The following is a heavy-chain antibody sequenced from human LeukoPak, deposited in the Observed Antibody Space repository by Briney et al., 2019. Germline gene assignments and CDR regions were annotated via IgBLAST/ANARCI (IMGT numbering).Heavy chain of an antibody. V-gene: IGHV3-23*01. CDR3: ATSLRGLDSSSH. Sequence: PGGSLRLSCAASGFTFSSYAMTWVRQAPGKGLEWVSSIGTHGTTTYYADSVKGRFTISRDDSKNTLYLQMNSLRAEDTAVYYCATSLRGLDSSSHWGQGTLVTVSS. CDR1: GFTFSSYA. CDR2: IGTHGTTT. J-gene: IGHJ4*02. D-gene: IGHD6-13*01.